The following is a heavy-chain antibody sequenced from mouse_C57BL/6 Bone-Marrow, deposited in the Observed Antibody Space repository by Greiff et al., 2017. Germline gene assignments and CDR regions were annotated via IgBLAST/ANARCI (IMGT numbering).Heavy chain of an antibody. CDR1: GYTFTSYW. V-gene: IGHV1-7*01. J-gene: IGHJ1*03. CDR2: INPSSGYT. Sequence: VQLVESGAELAKPGASVKLSCKASGYTFTSYWMHWVKQRPGQGLEWIGYINPSSGYTKYNQKFKDKATLTADKSSSTAYMQLSSLTYEDSAVYYCASNYGSSYGDWYFDVWGTGTTVTVSS. CDR3: ASNYGSSYGDWYFDV. D-gene: IGHD1-1*01.